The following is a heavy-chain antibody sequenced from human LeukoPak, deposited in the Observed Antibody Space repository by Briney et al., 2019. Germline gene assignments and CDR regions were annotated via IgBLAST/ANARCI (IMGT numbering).Heavy chain of an antibody. V-gene: IGHV4-39*02. D-gene: IGHD3-16*01. CDR2: IYFSGST. CDR3: ARDLGSPSDY. Sequence: SETLSLTCTVSGGSMSGRSDYWVWIRQPPGKPLEWIGSIYFSGSTHYSPSLKSRLTISVDTPKKQFSLRLTSVTAEDTAVYYCARDLGSPSDYWGQGTLVTVSS. CDR1: GGSMSGRSDY. J-gene: IGHJ4*02.